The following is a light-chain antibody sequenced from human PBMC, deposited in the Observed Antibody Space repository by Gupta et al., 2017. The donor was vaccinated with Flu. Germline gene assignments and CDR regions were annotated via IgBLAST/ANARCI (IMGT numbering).Light chain of an antibody. J-gene: IGLJ1*01. CDR3: SSYTSISTFYV. V-gene: IGLV2-14*03. CDR2: DVS. Sequence: QSALTQPASVSGSLGQSITISCTGSSSDVGRSDSVSWYQQLPGTAPKLLIYDVSSRPSGVSGGFSGSKSGNTASLTISGLQADDETDYYCSSYTSISTFYVFGTGTKVTVL. CDR1: SSDVGRSDS.